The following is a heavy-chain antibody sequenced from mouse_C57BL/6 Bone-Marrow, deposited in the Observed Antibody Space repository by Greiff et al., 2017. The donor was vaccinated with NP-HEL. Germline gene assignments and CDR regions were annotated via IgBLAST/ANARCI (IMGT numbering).Heavy chain of an antibody. CDR1: GYTFTSYW. Sequence: VQLQQPGAELVKPGASVKLSCKASGYTFTSYWMHWVKQRPGRGLEWIGRIHPNSGGTKYNEKFKSKATLTVDKPSSTAYMQLSSLTSEDSAVYYCARDYYGSSYVGAWFAYWGQGTLVTVSA. CDR3: ARDYYGSSYVGAWFAY. CDR2: IHPNSGGT. D-gene: IGHD1-1*01. V-gene: IGHV1-72*01. J-gene: IGHJ3*01.